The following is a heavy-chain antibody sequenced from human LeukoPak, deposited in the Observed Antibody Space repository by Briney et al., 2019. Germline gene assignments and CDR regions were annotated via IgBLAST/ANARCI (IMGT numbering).Heavy chain of an antibody. J-gene: IGHJ4*02. V-gene: IGHV5-51*01. CDR1: GYSFTSYW. CDR3: ASLVGKIETVPPRYLDS. Sequence: GESLKISCQTSGYSFTSYWIGWVRQLPGKGLEWMGIVWPDDYDTRYSSSFRGQVTISVDRSTSSTFLQWSSLKASDTAMYFCASLVGKIETVPPRYLDSGGQGPLVTVSS. D-gene: IGHD2-15*01. CDR2: VWPDDYDT.